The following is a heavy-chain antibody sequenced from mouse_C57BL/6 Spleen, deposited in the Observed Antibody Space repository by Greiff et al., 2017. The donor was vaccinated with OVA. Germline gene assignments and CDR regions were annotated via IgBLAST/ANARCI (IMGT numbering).Heavy chain of an antibody. Sequence: EVQVVESGGGLVKPGGSLKLSCAASGFTFSDYGMHWVRQAPEKGLEWVAYISSGSSTIYYADTVKGRFTISRDNAKNTLFLQMTSLRSEDTAMYYCARHSLDYWGQGTTLTVSS. CDR3: ARHSLDY. CDR1: GFTFSDYG. J-gene: IGHJ2*01. D-gene: IGHD6-1*01. CDR2: ISSGSSTI. V-gene: IGHV5-17*01.